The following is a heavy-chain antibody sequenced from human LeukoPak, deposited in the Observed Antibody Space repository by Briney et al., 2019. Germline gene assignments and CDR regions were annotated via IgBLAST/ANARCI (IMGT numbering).Heavy chain of an antibody. CDR1: GYTFTGYY. J-gene: IGHJ4*02. D-gene: IGHD3-16*02. CDR2: INPNSGGT. V-gene: IGHV1-2*02. CDR3: AREQRSYRYGQSLGY. Sequence: ASVKVSCKASGYTFTGYYMHWVRHAPGQGLEWMGWINPNSGGTNYAQKFQGRVTMTRDTSISTAYMELSRLRSDDTAVYYCAREQRSYRYGQSLGYWGQGTLVTVSS.